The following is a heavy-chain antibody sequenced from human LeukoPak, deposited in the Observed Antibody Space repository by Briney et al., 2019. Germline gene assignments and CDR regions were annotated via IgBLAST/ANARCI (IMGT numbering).Heavy chain of an antibody. CDR2: ISASSSTI. CDR3: ARGFHRYSYDSGAYSIY. V-gene: IGHV3-48*01. CDR1: GFTFSSYA. J-gene: IGHJ4*02. D-gene: IGHD3-22*01. Sequence: GRSLRLSCAAPGFTFSSYAMHWVRQAPGKGLEWASYISASSSTIYYADSVKGRFTISRDNAKNSLFLQMNSLRAEDTAVYYCARGFHRYSYDSGAYSIYWGQGTLVTVSS.